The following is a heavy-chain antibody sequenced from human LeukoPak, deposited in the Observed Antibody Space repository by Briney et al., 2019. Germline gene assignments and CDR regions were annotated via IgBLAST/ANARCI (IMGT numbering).Heavy chain of an antibody. CDR2: ISAYNGNT. D-gene: IGHD3-10*01. J-gene: IGHJ4*02. V-gene: IGHV1-18*01. Sequence: ASVKVSCKASGYTFTSYGISWVRQAPGQGLEWMGWISAYNGNTNYAQKLQGRVTMTTDTSTSTAYMELRSLRSDDTAVYYCARAPRTRGLLWFGGWDQGTLVTVSS. CDR3: ARAPRTRGLLWFGG. CDR1: GYTFTSYG.